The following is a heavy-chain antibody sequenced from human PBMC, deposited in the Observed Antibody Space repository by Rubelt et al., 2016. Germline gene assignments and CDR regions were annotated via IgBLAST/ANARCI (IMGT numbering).Heavy chain of an antibody. Sequence: QVQLVQSGAEVKKPGASVKVSCKASGYTFTSYAMHWVRQAPGQRLEWMGWINAGNGNTQYSQKFQGRVTSTRDTSARTAYMELSSLRSEDTAVYYCAREDTTDRGWYDALDIWGQGTMVTVSS. J-gene: IGHJ3*02. CDR3: AREDTTDRGWYDALDI. D-gene: IGHD6-19*01. CDR2: INAGNGNT. V-gene: IGHV1-3*01. CDR1: GYTFTSYA.